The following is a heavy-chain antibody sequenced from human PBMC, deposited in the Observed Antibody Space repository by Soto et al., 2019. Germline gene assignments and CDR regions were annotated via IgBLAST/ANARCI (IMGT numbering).Heavy chain of an antibody. J-gene: IGHJ4*02. CDR3: ARDKITGLFDY. V-gene: IGHV4-34*01. CDR2: INHSGST. CDR1: GGSFSGYY. Sequence: SETLSLTCAVYGGSFSGYYWTWIRQPPGTGLEWIGEINHSGSTNYNPSLKSRVTISVDTSKNQFSLKLTSVTAAATAVYYCARDKITGLFDYWGQGTLVTV. D-gene: IGHD2-8*02.